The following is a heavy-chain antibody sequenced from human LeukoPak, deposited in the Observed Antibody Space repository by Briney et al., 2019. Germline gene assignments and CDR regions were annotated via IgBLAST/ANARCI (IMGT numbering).Heavy chain of an antibody. Sequence: SQTLSLPCAISGHTVSSKSAAWNWIRQSPSRGLEWLGRTYYRPKLYKDYAVAVKSRITNNPDTSKNQFALQLNSVTPEDTAVYYCARAPRGIFDYWGQGTLVTVSS. J-gene: IGHJ4*02. CDR1: GHTVSSKSAA. V-gene: IGHV6-1*01. CDR2: TYYRPKLYK. CDR3: ARAPRGIFDY. D-gene: IGHD3-16*01.